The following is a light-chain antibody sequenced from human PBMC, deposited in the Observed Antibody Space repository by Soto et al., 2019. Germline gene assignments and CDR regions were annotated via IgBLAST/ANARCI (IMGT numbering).Light chain of an antibody. CDR3: QSYDTSLLI. CDR2: EDD. Sequence: NFMLTQPHSVSESPGKTVTISCTRSSGSIASSYVQWYQLRPGSYPTTVIYEDDQRTAGVPDRFSGSVDTTSNSASLTISGLRIEDEADYFCQSYDTSLLIFGGGTKLTVL. CDR1: SGSIASSY. V-gene: IGLV6-57*01. J-gene: IGLJ2*01.